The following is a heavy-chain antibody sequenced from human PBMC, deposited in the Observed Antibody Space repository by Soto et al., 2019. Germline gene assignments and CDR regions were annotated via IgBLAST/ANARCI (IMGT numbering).Heavy chain of an antibody. J-gene: IGHJ4*02. V-gene: IGHV3-23*01. CDR3: VKAVYLLDFDY. Sequence: GGSLRLSCAASGFTFSSYAMTWVRQAPGKGLEWVSTISGTGTTAYYADSVKGRFTISRDNSKNTLYLQMNSLRTEDTAVYYCVKAVYLLDFDYWGQGTLVTVSS. CDR1: GFTFSSYA. D-gene: IGHD2-8*01. CDR2: ISGTGTTA.